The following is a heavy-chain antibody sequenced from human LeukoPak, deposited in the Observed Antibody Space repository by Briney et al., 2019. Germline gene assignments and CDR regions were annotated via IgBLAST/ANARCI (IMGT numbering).Heavy chain of an antibody. CDR2: ISGSSGST. D-gene: IGHD6-19*01. CDR3: AKEGYSSYFDY. J-gene: IGHJ4*02. V-gene: IGHV3-23*01. CDR1: GFTVSSNY. Sequence: GGSLRLSCAASGFTVSSNYMSWVRQAPGKGLEWVSAISGSSGSTYYADSVKGRFTISRDNSKNTLYLQMNSLRAEDTAVYYCAKEGYSSYFDYWGQGTLVTVSS.